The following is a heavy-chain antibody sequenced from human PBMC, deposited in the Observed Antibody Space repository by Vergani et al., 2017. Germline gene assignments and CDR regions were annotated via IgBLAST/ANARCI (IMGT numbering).Heavy chain of an antibody. CDR3: AKAWGTRIAVAGTWRHFDY. J-gene: IGHJ4*02. V-gene: IGHV3-23*04. Sequence: VQLVESGGGVVQPGRSLRLSCAASGFTFSSYGMHWVRQAPGKGLEWVSAISGSGGSTYYADSVKGRFTISRDNSKNTLYLQMNSLRAEDTAVYYCAKAWGTRIAVAGTWRHFDYWGQGTLVTVSS. CDR1: GFTFSSYG. D-gene: IGHD6-19*01. CDR2: ISGSGGST.